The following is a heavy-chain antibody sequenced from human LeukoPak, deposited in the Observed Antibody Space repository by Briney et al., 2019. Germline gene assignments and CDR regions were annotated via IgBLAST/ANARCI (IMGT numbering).Heavy chain of an antibody. J-gene: IGHJ4*02. CDR2: INSDGSST. D-gene: IGHD5-18*01. CDR1: GFTFSSYW. CDR3: ARGGRYSYASFDY. Sequence: PGGSLRLSCAASGFTFSSYWMHWVRQAPGKGRVWVSRINSDGSSTSYADSVKGRFTISRDNAKDTLYLQMNSLRAEDTAVYYCARGGRYSYASFDYWGQGTLVTVSS. V-gene: IGHV3-74*01.